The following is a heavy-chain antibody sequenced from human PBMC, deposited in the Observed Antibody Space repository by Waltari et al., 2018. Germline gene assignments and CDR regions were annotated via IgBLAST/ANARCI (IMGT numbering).Heavy chain of an antibody. Sequence: EEHLLESGGGLAQPGGSLSFSCAASAFHFIGFAMSWVRQAPGKGLEWVSGISDSGVITKYADSVKGRFTVSRDNSKNTVFLHLNSLRAEDTAIYYCARHLYSIDYLELAKWGQGTLVTVSS. D-gene: IGHD3-22*01. J-gene: IGHJ4*02. CDR2: ISDSGVIT. V-gene: IGHV3-23*01. CDR1: AFHFIGFA. CDR3: ARHLYSIDYLELAK.